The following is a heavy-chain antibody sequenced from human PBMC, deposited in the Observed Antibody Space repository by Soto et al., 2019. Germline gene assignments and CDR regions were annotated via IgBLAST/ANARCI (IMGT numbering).Heavy chain of an antibody. CDR3: ARAKYYYYGMDV. CDR1: GGSISSGGYS. J-gene: IGHJ6*02. CDR2: IYHSGST. Sequence: SETLSLTCAVSGGSISSGGYSWSWIRQPPGKGLEWIGYIYHSGSTYYNPSLKSRVTTSVDRSKNQFSLKLSSVTAADTAVYYCARAKYYYYGMDVWGQGTTVTVSS. V-gene: IGHV4-30-2*01.